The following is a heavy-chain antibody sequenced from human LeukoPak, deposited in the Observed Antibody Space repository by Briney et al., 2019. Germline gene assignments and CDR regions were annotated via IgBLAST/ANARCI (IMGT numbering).Heavy chain of an antibody. V-gene: IGHV4-59*08. CDR3: ARHWTY. J-gene: IGHJ4*02. D-gene: IGHD3/OR15-3a*01. CDR1: GGSFSGYY. CDR2: IYYSGST. Sequence: PSETLSLTCAVYGGSFSGYYWSWIRQPPGKGLEWIGYIYYSGSTNYNPSLKSRVTISVDTSKNQFSLKLSSVTAADTAVYYCARHWTYWGQGTLVTVSS.